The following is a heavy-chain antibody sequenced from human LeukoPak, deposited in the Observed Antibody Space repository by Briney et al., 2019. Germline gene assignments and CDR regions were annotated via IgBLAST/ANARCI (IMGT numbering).Heavy chain of an antibody. J-gene: IGHJ3*02. CDR1: GGSISSYY. CDR2: IYYSGST. CDR3: ARMGPAQYSSRARAFDI. Sequence: PSETLSLTCTVSGGSISSYYWSWIRQPPGKGLEWIGYIYYSGSTNYNPSLKSRVTISVDTSKNQFSLKLSSVTAADTAVYYCARMGPAQYSSRARAFDIWGQGTMVTVSS. V-gene: IGHV4-59*01. D-gene: IGHD6-13*01.